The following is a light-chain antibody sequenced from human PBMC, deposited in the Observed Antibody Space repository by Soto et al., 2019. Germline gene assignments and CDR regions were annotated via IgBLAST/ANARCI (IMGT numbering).Light chain of an antibody. CDR2: GAS. Sequence: TQSXATLSMSPRDXXXXXXXASQTVRSNLAWCQQKXGRAARLLISGASXRGTGIPARSSGSGSGTEFTLTISSLQPEDFAVYYCQLYDIWPKTFGEVTRLDI. J-gene: IGKJ5*01. CDR3: QLYDIWPKT. CDR1: QTVRSN. V-gene: IGKV3-15*01.